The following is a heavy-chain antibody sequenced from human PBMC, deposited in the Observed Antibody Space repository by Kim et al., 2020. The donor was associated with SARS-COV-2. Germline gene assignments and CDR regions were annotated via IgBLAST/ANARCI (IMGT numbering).Heavy chain of an antibody. V-gene: IGHV4-59*01. CDR3: ARAYCGGDCWAFDY. D-gene: IGHD2-21*02. J-gene: IGHJ4*02. Sequence: NPTLQSRVTISLDTSKTQISLKLTSVTAADTAIYYCARAYCGGDCWAFDYWGQGALVTVSS.